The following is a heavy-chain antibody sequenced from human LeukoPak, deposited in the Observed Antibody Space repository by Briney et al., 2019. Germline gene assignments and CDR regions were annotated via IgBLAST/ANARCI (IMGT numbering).Heavy chain of an antibody. Sequence: TETLSLTCAVYGGSFSGYYWSWTRQPPGKGLEWIGEINHSGFINYNPSLKSRVTISVDTSKNQFSLKLSSVTAADTAVYYCARHGILYYFDYWGQGTLVTVSS. CDR3: ARHGILYYFDY. CDR2: INHSGFI. CDR1: GGSFSGYY. J-gene: IGHJ4*02. D-gene: IGHD2/OR15-2a*01. V-gene: IGHV4-34*01.